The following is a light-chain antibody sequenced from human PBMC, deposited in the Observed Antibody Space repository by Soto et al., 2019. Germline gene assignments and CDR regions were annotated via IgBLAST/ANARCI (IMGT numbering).Light chain of an antibody. J-gene: IGLJ1*01. CDR3: AAWDDTLKRYV. Sequence: VLTQPPSASETPGHTVSISCSGSNSNIASNTVNWYQHLPGTAPKLLIYYNNQRPSGVPDRFSGSKSGTSASLAISGLQSEDESDYYCAAWDDTLKRYVFGTGTKVTVL. V-gene: IGLV1-44*01. CDR1: NSNIASNT. CDR2: YNN.